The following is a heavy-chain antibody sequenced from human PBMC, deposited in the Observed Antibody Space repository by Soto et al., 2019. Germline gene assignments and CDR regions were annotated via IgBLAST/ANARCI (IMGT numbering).Heavy chain of an antibody. V-gene: IGHV1-3*01. CDR2: INAGNGNT. CDR1: VYTFTSYA. Sequence: VXSVKVSCKASVYTFTSYAMHWVRQAPGQRLEWMGWINAGNGNTKYSQKFQGRVTITRDTSASTAYMELSSLRSEDTAVYYCARDSPREYYYDSSGYSYFDYWGQGTLVTVSS. CDR3: ARDSPREYYYDSSGYSYFDY. J-gene: IGHJ4*02. D-gene: IGHD3-22*01.